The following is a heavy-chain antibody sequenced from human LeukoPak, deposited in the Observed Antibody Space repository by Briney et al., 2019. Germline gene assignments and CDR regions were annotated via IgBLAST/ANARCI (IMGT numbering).Heavy chain of an antibody. CDR2: IKQDGTEK. J-gene: IGHJ4*02. CDR3: AKDLAQQLVPEYYFDY. D-gene: IGHD6-13*01. Sequence: PGGSLRLSCAASRFTFSSYWMSWVRQAPGKGLEWVANIKQDGTEKYYVDSVKGRFTISRDNAKNSLYLQMNSLRAEDTAVYYCAKDLAQQLVPEYYFDYWGQGTLVTVSS. V-gene: IGHV3-7*03. CDR1: RFTFSSYW.